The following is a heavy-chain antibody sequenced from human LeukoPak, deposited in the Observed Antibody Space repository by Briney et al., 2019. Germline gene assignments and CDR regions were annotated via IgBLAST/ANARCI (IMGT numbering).Heavy chain of an antibody. Sequence: SETLSLTCTVSGGSISSSNYYWGWIRQPPGKGLEWIGRIYYSGNTYYNPSLESRVTISVDTSKNQFSLKLTSVTAADTAVYYCARLGLGIHLWFDYWGQGTLVTVPS. D-gene: IGHD5-18*01. V-gene: IGHV4-39*01. CDR1: GGSISSSNYY. CDR2: IYYSGNT. J-gene: IGHJ4*02. CDR3: ARLGLGIHLWFDY.